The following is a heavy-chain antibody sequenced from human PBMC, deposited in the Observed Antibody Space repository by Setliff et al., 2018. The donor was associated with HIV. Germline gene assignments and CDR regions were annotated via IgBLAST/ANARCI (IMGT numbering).Heavy chain of an antibody. CDR1: GYTFTDYF. Sequence: GASVKVSCKASGYTFTDYFIHWVRQAAGQGLEWMGRINPNSGGTNYAQKFQGRVTITRDTSASTAYMELSSLRSEDTAVYYCARDLRIRSWVVRGVLGYWGQGTLVTVSS. D-gene: IGHD3-10*01. CDR2: INPNSGGT. CDR3: ARDLRIRSWVVRGVLGY. V-gene: IGHV1-2*06. J-gene: IGHJ4*02.